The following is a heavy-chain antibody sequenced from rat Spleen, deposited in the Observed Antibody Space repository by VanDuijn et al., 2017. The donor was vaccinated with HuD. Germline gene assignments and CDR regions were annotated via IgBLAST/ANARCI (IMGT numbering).Heavy chain of an antibody. CDR3: VRHGYYGYNYFDY. D-gene: IGHD1-9*01. J-gene: IGHJ2*01. V-gene: IGHV5S13*01. CDR1: GFTFSNYG. Sequence: EVQLVETGGGLVQPGRSLKLSCVASGFTFSNYGMAWVRQAPTKGLEWVASVSTGGGNTHYRDSVKGRFTISRDNAKSTLYLQMDSLRSEDTATYYYVRHGYYGYNYFDYWGQGVMVTVSS. CDR2: VSTGGGNT.